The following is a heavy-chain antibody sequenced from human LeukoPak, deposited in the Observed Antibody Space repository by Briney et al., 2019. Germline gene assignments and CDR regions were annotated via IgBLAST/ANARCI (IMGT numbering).Heavy chain of an antibody. J-gene: IGHJ4*02. CDR1: GYTFTSYY. Sequence: APVKVSCKASGYTFTSYYMHWVRQAPGQGLEWMGIINPSAGSTTYAQKFQGRVTMTRDTSTITVYMELSSLRSEDTAVYYCARDSFVGYYDSSYYFDYWGQGTLVTVSS. V-gene: IGHV1-46*01. CDR2: INPSAGST. D-gene: IGHD3-22*01. CDR3: ARDSFVGYYDSSYYFDY.